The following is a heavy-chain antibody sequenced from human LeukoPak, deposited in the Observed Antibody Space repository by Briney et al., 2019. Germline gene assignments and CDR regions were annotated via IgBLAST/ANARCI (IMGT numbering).Heavy chain of an antibody. D-gene: IGHD6-25*01. Sequence: SETLSLTCTVSGGSISSGGYYWSWIRQPPGKGLEWIGYIYHSGSTYYNPSLKSRVTISVDRSKNQFSLKLSSVTAADTAVYYCARDSGRYFDLWGRGTLVTVSS. CDR1: GGSISSGGYY. CDR2: IYHSGST. V-gene: IGHV4-30-2*01. CDR3: ARDSGRYFDL. J-gene: IGHJ2*01.